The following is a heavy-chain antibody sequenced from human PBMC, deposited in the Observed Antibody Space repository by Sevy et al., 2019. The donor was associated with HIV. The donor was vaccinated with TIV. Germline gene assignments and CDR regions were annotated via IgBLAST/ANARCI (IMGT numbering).Heavy chain of an antibody. D-gene: IGHD1-26*01. CDR2: IYYNGHI. CDR1: GGSITSLY. CDR3: AGGNAWGRGYS. V-gene: IGHV4-59*08. Sequence: SETLSLTCTVSGGSITSLYWNWIRQPPGKGLEWIANIYYNGHINYNPSPKSRVTLSLDKSKNQFSLRLSSVTAADTAMYYCAGGNAWGRGYSWGQGTLVTVSS. J-gene: IGHJ4*02.